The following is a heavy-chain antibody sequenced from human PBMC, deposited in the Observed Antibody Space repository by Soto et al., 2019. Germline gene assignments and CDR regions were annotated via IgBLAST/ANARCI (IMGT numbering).Heavy chain of an antibody. V-gene: IGHV4-30-4*08. D-gene: IGHD3-3*01. CDR1: GGSITSGDYY. J-gene: IGHJ4*02. Sequence: QVQLQESGPGLVKPSQTLSLTCTVSGGSITSGDYYWSWIRQPHGKGPVWIGYIYYSGGTYYSPSLKSRLTISLDTSRTQFTLNLASATAADTAVYYCARQEAVFVSGQYFCDYWSQGTLVTVSS. CDR3: ARQEAVFVSGQYFCDY. CDR2: IYYSGGT.